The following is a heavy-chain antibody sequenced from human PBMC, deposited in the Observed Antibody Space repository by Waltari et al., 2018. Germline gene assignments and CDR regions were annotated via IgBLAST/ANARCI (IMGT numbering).Heavy chain of an antibody. CDR3: ARERFCSSGSCYTDGFDI. CDR2: INPSGGST. J-gene: IGHJ3*02. D-gene: IGHD2-15*01. Sequence: QEQLVQSGAEVKKPGDSVKVSCKASGYTFTDYYIHWVQQAPRQGLEWMGIINPSGGSTSYAQKFQGRVTMTSDTSTSTIYMDLSSLTSHDTAVYYCARERFCSSGSCYTDGFDIWGQGTKVTVSS. V-gene: IGHV1-46*01. CDR1: GYTFTDYY.